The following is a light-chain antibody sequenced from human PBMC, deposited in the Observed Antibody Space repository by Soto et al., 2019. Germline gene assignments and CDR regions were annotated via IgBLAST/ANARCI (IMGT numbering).Light chain of an antibody. J-gene: IGKJ1*01. V-gene: IGKV1-5*01. CDR3: NKYNSYCTT. Sequence: DIQMNQSPSTQSASVGDIVTITCRASQSISSWLAWYQQKPRKAPKLMIYDASSLDSGVPSRFSSSGSGTEFTITIRSLQPDDFATYYCNKYNSYCTTFGQVPNVEI. CDR2: DAS. CDR1: QSISSW.